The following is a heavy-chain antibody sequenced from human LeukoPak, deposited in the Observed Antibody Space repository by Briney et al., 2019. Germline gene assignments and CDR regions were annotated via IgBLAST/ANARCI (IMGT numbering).Heavy chain of an antibody. CDR3: AKDLCGGDCYWAFDI. J-gene: IGHJ3*02. CDR1: GFTSTSYA. D-gene: IGHD2-21*02. V-gene: IGHV3-23*01. CDR2: ISGSGGST. Sequence: GGSLRLSCAASGFTSTSYAMSWVRQAPGKGLEWVSGISGSGGSTYYADSVKGRFTISRDNSKNTLYLQMNSLRAEDTAVYYCAKDLCGGDCYWAFDIWGQGTMVTVPS.